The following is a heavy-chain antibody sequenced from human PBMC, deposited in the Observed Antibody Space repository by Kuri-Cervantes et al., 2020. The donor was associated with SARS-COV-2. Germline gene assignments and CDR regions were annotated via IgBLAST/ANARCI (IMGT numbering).Heavy chain of an antibody. CDR3: ARLVVPAAPSDY. CDR1: GFIFNRFA. J-gene: IGHJ4*02. Sequence: GESLKISCAASGFIFNRFAIQWVRQAPGKGLEWVSSISSSSSYIYYADSVKGRFTISRDNAKNSLYLQMNSLRAEDTAVYYCARLVVPAAPSDYWGQGTLVTVSS. D-gene: IGHD2-2*01. V-gene: IGHV3-21*01. CDR2: ISSSSSYI.